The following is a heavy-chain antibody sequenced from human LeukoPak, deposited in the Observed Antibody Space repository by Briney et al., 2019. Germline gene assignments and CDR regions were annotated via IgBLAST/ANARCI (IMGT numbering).Heavy chain of an antibody. CDR3: ATSSLRFLEWLFY. V-gene: IGHV4-34*01. CDR1: GGSFSGYY. CDR2: FNHRGST. J-gene: IGHJ4*02. Sequence: SETLSLTCAVYGGSFSGYYWSWIRQPPGKGLEWIGEFNHRGSTNYNPTLESRVTISVDTYKIQFLLKLSSVIDADTAVYYCATSSLRFLEWLFYWGQGTLVTVSS. D-gene: IGHD3-3*01.